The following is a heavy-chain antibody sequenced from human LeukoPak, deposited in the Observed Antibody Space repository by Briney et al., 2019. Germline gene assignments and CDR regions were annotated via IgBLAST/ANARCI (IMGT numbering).Heavy chain of an antibody. CDR3: ARYQYDYYYYYYYMDV. J-gene: IGHJ6*03. CDR2: ISSSSSYI. V-gene: IGHV3-21*01. CDR1: GFTFSSYS. D-gene: IGHD3-3*01. Sequence: PAGSLRLSCAASGFTFSSYSMNWVRQAAGKGLEWVSSISSSSSYIYYADSVKGRFTISRDNAKNSLYLQMNSLRAEDRAVYYCARYQYDYYYYYYYMDVWGKGTTVTVSS.